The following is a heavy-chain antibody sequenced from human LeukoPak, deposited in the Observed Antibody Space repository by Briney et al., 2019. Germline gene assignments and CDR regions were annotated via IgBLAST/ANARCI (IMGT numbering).Heavy chain of an antibody. CDR1: GYTFTGYY. Sequence: ASVKVSCKASGYTFTGYYMHWVRQAPGQGLEWMGWINPNSGGTNYAQKFQGRVTMTRDTSISTAYMELSRLRSDDTAVYYCARDIVHCGGDCYPGRGFDFWGQGALVTVSS. D-gene: IGHD2-21*02. J-gene: IGHJ4*02. V-gene: IGHV1-2*02. CDR3: ARDIVHCGGDCYPGRGFDF. CDR2: INPNSGGT.